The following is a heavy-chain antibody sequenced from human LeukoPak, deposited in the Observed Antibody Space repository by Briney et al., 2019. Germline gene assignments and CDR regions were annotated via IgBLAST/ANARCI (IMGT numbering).Heavy chain of an antibody. V-gene: IGHV4-34*01. D-gene: IGHD6-19*01. CDR1: GGSFSGYY. CDR2: INHSGST. Sequence: SQTLSLTCAVYGGSFSGYYWSWIRQPPGKGLEWIGEINHSGSTNYNPSLKSRVTISVDTSKNQFSLRLSSVTTADTAVYYCARVLEGSSGQHWYFDLWGRGTLVTVSS. CDR3: ARVLEGSSGQHWYFDL. J-gene: IGHJ2*01.